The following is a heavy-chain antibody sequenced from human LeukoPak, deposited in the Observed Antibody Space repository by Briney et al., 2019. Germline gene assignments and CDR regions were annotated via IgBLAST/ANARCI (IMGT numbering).Heavy chain of an antibody. Sequence: PSETLSLTCTVCGGSFSGYYWSWIRQPPGKGLEWIGEINHSGSTNYNPSLKSRVTISVDTSKNQFSLKLSSVTAADTAVYYCARQIGQWLVFDYWGQGTLVTVSS. CDR2: INHSGST. CDR3: ARQIGQWLVFDY. V-gene: IGHV4-34*01. J-gene: IGHJ4*02. CDR1: GGSFSGYY. D-gene: IGHD6-19*01.